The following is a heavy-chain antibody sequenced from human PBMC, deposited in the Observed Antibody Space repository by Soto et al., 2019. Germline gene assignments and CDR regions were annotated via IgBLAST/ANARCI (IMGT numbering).Heavy chain of an antibody. V-gene: IGHV4-31*03. CDR2: IYYSGST. CDR1: GGSISSGGYY. CDR3: ERSVLP. Sequence: PSETLSLTCTVSGGSISSGGYYWTWIRQHPGKGLEWIGYIYYSGSTYYNPSLRSRVTISLDTSKNQFSMKLSSVTAADTAVYYCERSVLPWGQRTLVTVSS. J-gene: IGHJ5*02.